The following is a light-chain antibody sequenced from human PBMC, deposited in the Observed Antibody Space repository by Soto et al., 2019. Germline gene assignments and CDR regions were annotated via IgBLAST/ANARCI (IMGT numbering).Light chain of an antibody. V-gene: IGKV1-5*01. Sequence: DIQMTQSPSTLSASVGDRVTITCRASQSISSWLAWYQQKPGQAPKLLIYDASSLESGVPSRFSGSGSGPEFKLTISSLQPDDVATYYCQQYNSYPWTFGQGTKVDIK. CDR2: DAS. J-gene: IGKJ1*01. CDR1: QSISSW. CDR3: QQYNSYPWT.